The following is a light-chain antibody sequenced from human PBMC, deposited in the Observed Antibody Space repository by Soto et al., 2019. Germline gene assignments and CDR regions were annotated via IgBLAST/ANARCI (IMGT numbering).Light chain of an antibody. V-gene: IGKV1-39*01. CDR3: QQSYNTPRT. J-gene: IGKJ1*01. CDR1: QSMSSY. Sequence: DIQMTQAPSSLSASVGDRVTITCRASQSMSSYLNWYQQKPGKAPKLLIHAASSLQSGVPSRFSGSGSGTDFTLTISSLQPEDFATYYCQQSYNTPRTFGQGTRVEIK. CDR2: AAS.